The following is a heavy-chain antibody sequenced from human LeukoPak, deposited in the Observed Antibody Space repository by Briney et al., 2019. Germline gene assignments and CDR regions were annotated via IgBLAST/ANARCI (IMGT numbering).Heavy chain of an antibody. V-gene: IGHV1-46*01. CDR2: INPSGRST. CDR1: GYTFTGYY. J-gene: IGHJ4*02. D-gene: IGHD5-18*01. Sequence: ASVKVSCKASGYTFTGYYMHWVRQAPGQGLEWMGIINPSGRSTSYAQKFQGRVTMTRDTSTSTVYMELSSLRSEATAVYYCAREIGPIQLHLWGSAFDYWGQGTLVTVSS. CDR3: AREIGPIQLHLWGSAFDY.